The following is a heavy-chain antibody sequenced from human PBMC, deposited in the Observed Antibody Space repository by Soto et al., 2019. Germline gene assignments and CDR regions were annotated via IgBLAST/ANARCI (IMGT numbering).Heavy chain of an antibody. CDR1: GFTFSSYG. CDR3: AGDGWFGELLVSYYYAMDV. CDR2: IWYDGSNK. J-gene: IGHJ6*02. V-gene: IGHV3-33*01. Sequence: PGGSLRLSCAASGFTFSSYGMHWVRQAPGKGLEWVAVIWYDGSNKYYADSVKGRFTISRDNSKNTLHLQMNSLRAEDTAVYYCAGDGWFGELLVSYYYAMDVWGQGTTVTVSS. D-gene: IGHD3-10*01.